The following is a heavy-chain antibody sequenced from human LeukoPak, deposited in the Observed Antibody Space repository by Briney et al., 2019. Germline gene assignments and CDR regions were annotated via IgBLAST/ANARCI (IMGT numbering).Heavy chain of an antibody. J-gene: IGHJ5*02. CDR1: GYTFTSYG. CDR3: ARDFSYDFWSGSHNWFDP. CDR2: ISAYNGNT. V-gene: IGHV1-18*01. Sequence: ASVKGSCKASGYTFTSYGISWVRQAPGQGLEWMGWISAYNGNTNYAQKLQGRVTMTTDTSTSTAYMELRSLRSDDTAVYYCARDFSYDFWSGSHNWFDPWGQGTLVTVSS. D-gene: IGHD3-3*01.